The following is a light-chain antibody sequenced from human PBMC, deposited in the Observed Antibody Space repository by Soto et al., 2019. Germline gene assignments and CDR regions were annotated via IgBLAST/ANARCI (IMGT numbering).Light chain of an antibody. Sequence: QSVVTQPPSVSGAPGQRVTISCTGSSSNLGAGYDVHWYQLLPGTAPKLLIYGNRNRPSGVPDRFSGSKSGTSASLAITGLQAEDEADYYCQSYDNSLGVCYVFGTGTKVTVL. V-gene: IGLV1-40*01. CDR1: SSNLGAGYD. CDR2: GNR. CDR3: QSYDNSLGVCYV. J-gene: IGLJ1*01.